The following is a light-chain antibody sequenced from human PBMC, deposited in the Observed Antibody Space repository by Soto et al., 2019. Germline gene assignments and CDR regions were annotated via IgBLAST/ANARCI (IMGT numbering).Light chain of an antibody. V-gene: IGKV3-11*01. CDR3: QQRSNWPCT. Sequence: EIVLTQSPATLSLSPGERATLSCRASQSVSSYLAWYQQKPGQAPRLLIYDASNRATGIPARFSGSGSGTDFTLTISSLEPEEFAVYYCQQRSNWPCTFGQGTKAEIK. CDR2: DAS. J-gene: IGKJ1*01. CDR1: QSVSSY.